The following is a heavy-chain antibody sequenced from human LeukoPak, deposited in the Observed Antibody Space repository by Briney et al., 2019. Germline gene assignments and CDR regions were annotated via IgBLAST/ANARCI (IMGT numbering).Heavy chain of an antibody. Sequence: GGSLRLSCAASGFTFSDYTTNWVRQAPGKGLEWVSSISSSSSYIYYADSVKGRFTISRDNAKNELYLQMNSLRAEDTAVYYCARFLKTGYWAQYYYFDLWGRGTLVTVSS. CDR3: ARFLKTGYWAQYYYFDL. J-gene: IGHJ2*01. V-gene: IGHV3-21*01. D-gene: IGHD3-9*01. CDR1: GFTFSDYT. CDR2: ISSSSSYI.